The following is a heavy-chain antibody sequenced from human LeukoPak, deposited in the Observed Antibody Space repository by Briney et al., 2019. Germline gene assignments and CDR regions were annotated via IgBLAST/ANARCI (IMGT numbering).Heavy chain of an antibody. Sequence: ASVKVSCKASGYTFTGCFIHYVRQAPGQGLEWMGWIDPNSDNIRYSVTFKDRVTMTRDTSTNTAYMELSWLRSDDTAVYYCARSAYNYGYVYFDHWGQGTLVIVSS. V-gene: IGHV1-2*02. CDR1: GYTFTGCF. J-gene: IGHJ4*02. CDR2: IDPNSDNI. D-gene: IGHD5-18*01. CDR3: ARSAYNYGYVYFDH.